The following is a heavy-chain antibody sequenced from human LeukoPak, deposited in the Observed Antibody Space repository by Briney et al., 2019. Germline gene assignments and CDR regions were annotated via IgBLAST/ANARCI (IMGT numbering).Heavy chain of an antibody. V-gene: IGHV4-30-2*01. CDR3: ARARVQGDYLYYFDY. CDR1: GGSISSGGYS. Sequence: SETLSLTCAVSGGSISSGGYSWSWIRQPPGEGLEWIGYIYHSGSTYYNPSLKSRVTISVDRSKNQFSLKLSSVTAADTAVYYCARARVQGDYLYYFDYWGQGTLVTVSS. D-gene: IGHD4-17*01. J-gene: IGHJ4*02. CDR2: IYHSGST.